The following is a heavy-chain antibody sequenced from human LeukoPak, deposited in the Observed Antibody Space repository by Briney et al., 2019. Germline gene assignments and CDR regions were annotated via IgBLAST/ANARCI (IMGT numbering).Heavy chain of an antibody. CDR1: GYTFTGYY. CDR3: ARGETDYGAE. V-gene: IGHV1-2*02. J-gene: IGHJ4*02. D-gene: IGHD4-17*01. CDR2: INPNSGGT. Sequence: ASVKVSCKASGYTFTGYYMHWVRQAPGQGLEWMGWINPNSGGTKYAQKFQGRVTMTRDTSISTGYMELSRLRSDDTAVYYCARGETDYGAEWGQGALVTVSS.